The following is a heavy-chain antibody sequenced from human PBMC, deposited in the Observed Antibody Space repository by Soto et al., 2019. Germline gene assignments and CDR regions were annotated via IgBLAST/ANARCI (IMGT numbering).Heavy chain of an antibody. CDR2: ISGSGGST. CDR1: GFTFSRYV. Sequence: PGGSLRLSCAGSGFTFSRYVMSWVRQAPGKGLEWVSAISGSGGSTYFADSVKGRFTISRDNSKNTLYLQMNRLRAEDTAVYYCAKVSGDQLLSTFDYWGQGTLGTVSS. D-gene: IGHD2-2*01. J-gene: IGHJ4*02. V-gene: IGHV3-23*01. CDR3: AKVSGDQLLSTFDY.